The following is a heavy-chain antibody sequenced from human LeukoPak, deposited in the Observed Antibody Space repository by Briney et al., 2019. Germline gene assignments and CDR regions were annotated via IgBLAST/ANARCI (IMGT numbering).Heavy chain of an antibody. CDR2: ISWNSGSI. D-gene: IGHD3-22*01. CDR1: GFTVSNNY. V-gene: IGHV3-9*01. CDR3: AKDVYYDSSGPLDY. Sequence: GGSLRLSCAASGFTVSNNYMNWVRQAPGKGLEWVSGISWNSGSIGYADSVKGRFTISRDNAKNSLYLQMNSLRAEDTALYYCAKDVYYDSSGPLDYWGQGTLVTVSS. J-gene: IGHJ4*02.